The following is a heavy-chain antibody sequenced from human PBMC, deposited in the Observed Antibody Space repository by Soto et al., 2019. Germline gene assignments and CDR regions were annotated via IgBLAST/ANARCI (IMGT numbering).Heavy chain of an antibody. J-gene: IGHJ4*02. CDR3: ARGGHIVVVTAYYFDY. Sequence: SVKVSCKASGGTFSSYAISWVRQAPGQGLEWMGGIIPIFGTANYAQKFQGRVTITADESTSTAYMELSSLRSEDTAVYYCARGGHIVVVTAYYFDYWGQGTLVTVSS. V-gene: IGHV1-69*13. CDR2: IIPIFGTA. D-gene: IGHD2-21*02. CDR1: GGTFSSYA.